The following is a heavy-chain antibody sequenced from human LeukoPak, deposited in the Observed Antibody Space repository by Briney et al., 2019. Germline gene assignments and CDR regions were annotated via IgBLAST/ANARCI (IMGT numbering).Heavy chain of an antibody. CDR3: AKGDSYGYVR. CDR1: EFAFSSSG. V-gene: IGHV3-30*02. Sequence: GGSLRLSCAASEFAFSSSGMYWVRQAPGKGLEWVTFIRNDGSKKYYADSVKGRFTISRDNSKNTLYLQMNSLRAEDTAVYYCAKGDSYGYVRWGQGTLVTVSS. J-gene: IGHJ4*02. CDR2: IRNDGSKK. D-gene: IGHD5-18*01.